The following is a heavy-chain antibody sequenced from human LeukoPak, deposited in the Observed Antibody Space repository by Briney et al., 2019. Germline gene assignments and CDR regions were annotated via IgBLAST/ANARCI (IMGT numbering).Heavy chain of an antibody. V-gene: IGHV3-30*18. CDR2: ISYDGSNK. J-gene: IGHJ3*02. Sequence: RRSLRLSCATSGFTFSSYGIHWVRQAPGKGLEWVAVISYDGSNKYYADSVKGRFTISRDNSKNTLYLQMNSLRVEDTAVYYCAKDRSTYYYDSSGFYPDAFDIWGQGTMVTVS. D-gene: IGHD3-22*01. CDR3: AKDRSTYYYDSSGFYPDAFDI. CDR1: GFTFSSYG.